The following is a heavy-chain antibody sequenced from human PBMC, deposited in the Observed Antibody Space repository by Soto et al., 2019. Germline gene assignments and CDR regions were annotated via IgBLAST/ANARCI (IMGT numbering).Heavy chain of an antibody. CDR2: ISSSSSYI. Sequence: PGGSLSLSCAASGFTFSSYSMNWVRQAPGKGLEWVSSISSSSSYIYYADSVKGRFTISRDNAKNSLYLQMNSLRAEDTAVYYCARDLGYYDSSGRRSAFDIWGQGTMVTVSS. V-gene: IGHV3-21*01. CDR3: ARDLGYYDSSGRRSAFDI. CDR1: GFTFSSYS. D-gene: IGHD3-22*01. J-gene: IGHJ3*02.